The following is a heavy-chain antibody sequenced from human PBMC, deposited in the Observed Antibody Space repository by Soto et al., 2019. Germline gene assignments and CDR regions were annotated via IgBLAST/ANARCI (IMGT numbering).Heavy chain of an antibody. CDR2: IKQDGSEK. J-gene: IGHJ3*02. V-gene: IGHV3-7*01. CDR3: ASGIAAQGDAFDI. Sequence: GGSLRLSCAASGFTFSSSVMSWVLQAPGKGLEWVANIKQDGSEKYYVDSVKGRFTISRDNAKNSLYLQMNSLRAEDTAVYYCASGIAAQGDAFDIWGQGTMVTVS. CDR1: GFTFSSSV. D-gene: IGHD6-6*01.